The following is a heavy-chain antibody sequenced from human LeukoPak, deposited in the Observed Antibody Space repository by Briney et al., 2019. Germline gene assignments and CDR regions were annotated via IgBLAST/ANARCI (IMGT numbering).Heavy chain of an antibody. Sequence: ASVKVSCKASGYTFTSYGISWVRQAPGQGLEWMGWISAYNGNTNYAQKLQGRVTMTTDTSTSTAYMELRSLRSDDTAVYYCARAYDYVWGSYRGANFDYWGQGTLVTASS. D-gene: IGHD3-16*02. CDR2: ISAYNGNT. J-gene: IGHJ4*02. V-gene: IGHV1-18*01. CDR1: GYTFTSYG. CDR3: ARAYDYVWGSYRGANFDY.